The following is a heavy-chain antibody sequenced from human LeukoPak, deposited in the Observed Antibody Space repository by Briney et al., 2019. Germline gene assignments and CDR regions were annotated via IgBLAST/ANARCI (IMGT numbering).Heavy chain of an antibody. CDR3: ASYSSLDY. V-gene: IGHV3-21*01. J-gene: IGHJ4*02. CDR2: ISGSSSYI. D-gene: IGHD6-19*01. Sequence: PGGSLRLSCAASGFTFSSYSMNWVRQAPGKGLEWVSSISGSSSYIYYADSVKGRFTISRDNSKNTLYLQMNSLRAEDTAVYYCASYSSLDYWGQGTLVTVSS. CDR1: GFTFSSYS.